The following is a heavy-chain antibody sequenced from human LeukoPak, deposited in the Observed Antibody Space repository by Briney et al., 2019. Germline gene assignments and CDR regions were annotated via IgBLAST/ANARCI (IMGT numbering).Heavy chain of an antibody. Sequence: PGGSLRLSCAASGFTFNTYSMNWVRQAPGKGLEWVSSINSGSTYKYYADSVRGRFTISRDNAKNSLYLQMNSLRAEDTAVYSCARGADGVSSNSRGWFDPWGQGTLVTVSS. CDR1: GFTFNTYS. CDR2: INSGSTYK. V-gene: IGHV3-21*01. J-gene: IGHJ5*02. CDR3: ARGADGVSSNSRGWFDP. D-gene: IGHD2-15*01.